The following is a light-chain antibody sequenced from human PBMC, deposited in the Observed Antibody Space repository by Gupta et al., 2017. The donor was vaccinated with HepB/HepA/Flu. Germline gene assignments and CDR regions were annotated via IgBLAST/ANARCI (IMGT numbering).Light chain of an antibody. J-gene: IGKJ1*01. CDR3: QQTNRFPRT. CDR1: QGIYSW. Sequence: DIQMTQSPSSVSGSVGDRVTITCRASQGIYSWLAWYQQKPGGAPKLLIYSASTLQSGVPSRFSGSGSGTDFTLTITSLQPEDFATYYCQQTNRFPRTFGHGTRVEIK. V-gene: IGKV1-12*01. CDR2: SAS.